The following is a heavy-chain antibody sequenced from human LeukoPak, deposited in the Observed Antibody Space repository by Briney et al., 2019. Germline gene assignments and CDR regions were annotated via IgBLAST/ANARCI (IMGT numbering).Heavy chain of an antibody. J-gene: IGHJ6*02. CDR1: GYTFTSYD. CDR3: APVLDWDYYYSGMNG. Sequence: ASVKVSCKASGYTFTSYDMNWVRQAPGQGLEWMGWINPNSGNTSYAQKFQGRVTMTRDTSISTAYMELCSLRSVNTAVYFCAPVLDWDYYYSGMNGGSQGCTVSLSS. V-gene: IGHV1-8*01. D-gene: IGHD3/OR15-3a*01. CDR2: INPNSGNT.